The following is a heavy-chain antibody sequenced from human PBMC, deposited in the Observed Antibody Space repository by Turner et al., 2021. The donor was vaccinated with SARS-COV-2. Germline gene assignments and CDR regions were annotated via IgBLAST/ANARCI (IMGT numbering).Heavy chain of an antibody. D-gene: IGHD5-18*01. CDR2: IYYSGST. Sequence: QLQLQESGPGMVNPSETLSLTWPVSGGSISSNSYYLGWIRQPPGKGLEWIGSIYYSGSTYYNPSLKSRVTISVDTSKNQFSLKLRSVTAADTAVYYCAGQPWLRGLFAYLGQGTLVTVSS. CDR3: AGQPWLRGLFAY. J-gene: IGHJ4*02. CDR1: GGSISSNSYY. V-gene: IGHV4-39*01.